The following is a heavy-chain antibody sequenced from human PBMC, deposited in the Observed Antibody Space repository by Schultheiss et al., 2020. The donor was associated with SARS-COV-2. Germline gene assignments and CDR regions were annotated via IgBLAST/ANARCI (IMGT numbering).Heavy chain of an antibody. V-gene: IGHV4-59*01. J-gene: IGHJ3*02. D-gene: IGHD2-2*01. CDR2: IFYSGST. Sequence: SETLSLTCAVSGGSISSYYWSWIRQPPGKGLEWIGYIFYSGSTNYNPSLKSRVTNSVGTSKNQFSLKVNSVTAEDTAVYYCAREGELLEDQLLFPFDIWGQGTMVTVSS. CDR1: GGSISSYY. CDR3: AREGELLEDQLLFPFDI.